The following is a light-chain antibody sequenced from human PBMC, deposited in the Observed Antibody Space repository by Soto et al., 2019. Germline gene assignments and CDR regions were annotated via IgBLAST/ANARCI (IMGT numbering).Light chain of an antibody. CDR2: TTS. J-gene: IGKJ1*01. Sequence: DIQMTQSPSSLSASVGDRVTITCRASQDIENDLGWYQQRPGKAPRRLIYTTSTLHSGVPSRFSGSGSGTEFTLTISRLQPEDFATYYCQKYNGAPWTFGRGTKVEIK. V-gene: IGKV1-17*01. CDR1: QDIEND. CDR3: QKYNGAPWT.